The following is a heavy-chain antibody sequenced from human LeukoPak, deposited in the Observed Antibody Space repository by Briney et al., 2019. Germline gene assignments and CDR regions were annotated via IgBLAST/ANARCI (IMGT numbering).Heavy chain of an antibody. J-gene: IGHJ3*02. D-gene: IGHD2-2*01. CDR2: IYYSGST. Sequence: PSETLSLTCTVSGGSISSSSYYWGWIRQPPGKGLEWIGYIYYSGSTNYNPSLKSRVTISVDTSKNQFSLKLSSVTAADTAVYYCARAQGYCSSTSCYEDAFDIWGQGTMVTVSS. CDR3: ARAQGYCSSTSCYEDAFDI. CDR1: GGSISSSSYY. V-gene: IGHV4-61*05.